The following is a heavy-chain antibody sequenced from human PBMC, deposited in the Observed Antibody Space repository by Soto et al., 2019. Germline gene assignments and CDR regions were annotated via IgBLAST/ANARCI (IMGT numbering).Heavy chain of an antibody. CDR1: GGSISSGGYY. V-gene: IGHV4-31*03. CDR2: IYYSGST. CDR3: ARAVVVPAAITQNYYYYYYMDV. D-gene: IGHD2-2*02. J-gene: IGHJ6*03. Sequence: SETLSLTCTVSGGSISSGGYYWSWIRQHPGKGLEWIGYIYYSGSTYYNPSLKSRVTISVDTSKNQFSLKLSSVTAADTAVYYCARAVVVPAAITQNYYYYYYMDVWGKGTTVTVSS.